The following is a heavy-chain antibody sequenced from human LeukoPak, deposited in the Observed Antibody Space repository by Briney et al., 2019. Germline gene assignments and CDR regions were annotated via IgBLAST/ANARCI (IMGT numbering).Heavy chain of an antibody. Sequence: ASVKVSCKASGYTFTSYYMHWVRQAPGQGLEWMGIINPSGGSTSYAQKFQGRVTMTRDTSTSTVYMELSSLRSEDTAVYYCARRCSSFSKRIYGYYYGMDVSGQGTTVTVSS. CDR1: GYTFTSYY. V-gene: IGHV1-46*01. D-gene: IGHD6-13*01. CDR2: INPSGGST. CDR3: ARRCSSFSKRIYGYYYGMDV. J-gene: IGHJ6*02.